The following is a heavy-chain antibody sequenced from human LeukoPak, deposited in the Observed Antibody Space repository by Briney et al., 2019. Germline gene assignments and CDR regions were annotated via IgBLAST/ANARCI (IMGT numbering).Heavy chain of an antibody. CDR1: GYTFTGYY. J-gene: IGHJ3*02. D-gene: IGHD3-16*02. Sequence: PQASVKVSCKASGYTFTGYYMHWVRQAPGQGLEWMGRINPNSGGTNYAQKFQGRVTMTRDTSISTAYMELSRLRSDDTAVYYCARLNMITFGGAIVGSADIVRKDAFDIWGQGTMVTVSS. CDR3: ARLNMITFGGAIVGSADIVRKDAFDI. V-gene: IGHV1-2*06. CDR2: INPNSGGT.